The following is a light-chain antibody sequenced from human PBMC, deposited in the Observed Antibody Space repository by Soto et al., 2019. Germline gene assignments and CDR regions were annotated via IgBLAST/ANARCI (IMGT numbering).Light chain of an antibody. CDR1: QSVDIN. J-gene: IGKJ5*01. CDR3: QQYGSSIT. CDR2: GAS. Sequence: EIVLTQSPGTLSLSPGERVTLSCRASQSVDINLAWYQQKPGQAPRPLIYGASSRATGIPDRFSGSGSGTDFTLTISRLEPEDFAVYYCQQYGSSITFGQGTRLEIK. V-gene: IGKV3-20*01.